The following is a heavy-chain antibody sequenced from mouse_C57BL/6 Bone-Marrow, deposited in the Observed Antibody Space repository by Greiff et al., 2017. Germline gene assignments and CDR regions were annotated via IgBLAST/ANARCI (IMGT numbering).Heavy chain of an antibody. J-gene: IGHJ2*01. CDR3: ARYTPDGYYPY. Sequence: EVKLVESGGGLVQPGGSLSLSCAASGFTFTDYYMSWVRQPPGKALEWLGFIRNKANGYTTEYSASVKGRFTISRDNYKSILYLQMNALRAEDSATYYCARYTPDGYYPYWGQGTTLTVSS. V-gene: IGHV7-3*01. CDR1: GFTFTDYY. D-gene: IGHD2-3*01. CDR2: IRNKANGYTT.